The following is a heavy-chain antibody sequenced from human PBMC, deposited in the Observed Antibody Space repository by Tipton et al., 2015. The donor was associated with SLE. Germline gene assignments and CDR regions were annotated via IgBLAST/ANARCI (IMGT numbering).Heavy chain of an antibody. CDR1: GGSISSYY. J-gene: IGHJ4*02. CDR2: IYSTGRT. CDR3: ARGTIASRPGYFDN. V-gene: IGHV4-39*07. D-gene: IGHD6-6*01. Sequence: TLSLTCTVSGGSISSYYWGWIRQPPGKGLQWIGSIYSTGRTYYNPSLKSRVTISVDTPKNQFFLQLTSVTATDTAVYFCARGTIASRPGYFDNWGQGTLVTVSS.